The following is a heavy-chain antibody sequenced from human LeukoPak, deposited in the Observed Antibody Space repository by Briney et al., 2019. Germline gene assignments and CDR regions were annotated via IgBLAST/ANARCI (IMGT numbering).Heavy chain of an antibody. CDR3: TRGTVTCNYFDE. CDR2: IYYTGDT. J-gene: IGHJ4*02. V-gene: IGHV4-59*01. Sequence: SETLSLTCSVSGGSIRPCHWGCIRQPPGKGLEWIGYIYYTGDTNYNPSLKSRVTISVDTSMNQFSLRLSSVTAADTAVYYCTRGTVTCNYFDEWGQGTLVTVSS. CDR1: GGSIRPCH. D-gene: IGHD4-17*01.